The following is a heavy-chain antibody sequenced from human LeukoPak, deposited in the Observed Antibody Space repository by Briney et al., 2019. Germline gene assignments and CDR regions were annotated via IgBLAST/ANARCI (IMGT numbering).Heavy chain of an antibody. Sequence: ASVKVSCKASGYTFTGYYMHWVRQAPGQGLEWMGWINPNSGGTNYAQKFQGRITMTSDTSISTAYMELSRLRSDGTAVYYCARDRRDFSSSWNYYFDYWGQGTLVTVSS. CDR3: ARDRRDFSSSWNYYFDY. V-gene: IGHV1-2*02. J-gene: IGHJ4*02. CDR2: INPNSGGT. CDR1: GYTFTGYY. D-gene: IGHD6-13*01.